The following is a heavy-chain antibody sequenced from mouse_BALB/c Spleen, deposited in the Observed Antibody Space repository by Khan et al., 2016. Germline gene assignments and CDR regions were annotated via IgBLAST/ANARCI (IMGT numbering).Heavy chain of an antibody. CDR1: GDSITSGY. Sequence: VQLKESGPSLVKPSQTLSLTCSVTGDSITSGYWNWIRKFPGNKLEYMGYISYSGTTYYNPSLRSRVSITRDTSKNQYYLLLNYVTTEDTATYYCARFDGYVPCWFFDVWGAGTTVTLSS. V-gene: IGHV3-8*02. J-gene: IGHJ1*01. D-gene: IGHD2-3*01. CDR2: ISYSGTT. CDR3: ARFDGYVPCWFFDV.